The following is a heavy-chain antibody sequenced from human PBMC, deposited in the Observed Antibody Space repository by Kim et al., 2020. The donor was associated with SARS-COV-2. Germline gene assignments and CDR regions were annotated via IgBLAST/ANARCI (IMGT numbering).Heavy chain of an antibody. CDR2: ISYDGNDK. D-gene: IGHD3-9*01. Sequence: GGSLRLSCAASGFSFSSYAIHWVRQAPGEGLEWVAVISYDGNDKYYADSVKGRFTVSRDNSNNTLFLQMYSLRGEDTAVYYCVQPGEREVRTGYYYGMDVWGQGTTVIVSS. CDR1: GFSFSSYA. V-gene: IGHV3-30*04. J-gene: IGHJ6*02. CDR3: VQPGEREVRTGYYYGMDV.